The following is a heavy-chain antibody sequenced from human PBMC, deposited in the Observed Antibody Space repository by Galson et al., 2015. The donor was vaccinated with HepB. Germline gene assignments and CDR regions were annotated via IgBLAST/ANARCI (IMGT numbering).Heavy chain of an antibody. V-gene: IGHV3-21*01. J-gene: IGHJ4*02. Sequence: SLRLSCAASGFTFSSYSMNWVRQAPGKGLEWVSSISSSSSYIYYADSVKGRFTISRDNAKNSLYLQMNSLRAEDTAVYYCARGGITIFGVVISWGQGTLVTVSS. CDR3: ARGGITIFGVVIS. D-gene: IGHD3-3*01. CDR1: GFTFSSYS. CDR2: ISSSSSYI.